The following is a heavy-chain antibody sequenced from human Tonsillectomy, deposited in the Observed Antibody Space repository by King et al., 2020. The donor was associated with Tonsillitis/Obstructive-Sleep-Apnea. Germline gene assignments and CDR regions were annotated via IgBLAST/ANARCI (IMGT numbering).Heavy chain of an antibody. Sequence: VQLQESGPGLVKPSGTLSLTCAVSGGSISNSNWWSVVRHPPGEGLEWFGENYHIGSTNNNPSLKSRVIISVDKSHNQFSLKLSSVTATDTAVYYCARGYGDYEPWFDPWGQGTLVTVSS. CDR1: GGSISNSNW. CDR2: NYHIGST. CDR3: ARGYGDYEPWFDP. J-gene: IGHJ5*02. D-gene: IGHD4-17*01. V-gene: IGHV4-4*02.